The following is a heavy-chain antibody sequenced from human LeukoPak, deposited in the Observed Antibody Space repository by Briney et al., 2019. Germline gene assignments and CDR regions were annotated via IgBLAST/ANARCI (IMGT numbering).Heavy chain of an antibody. Sequence: SSETLSLTCTVSGGSISSYYWSWIRQPAGKGLEWIGRIYTSGSTNYNPSLKSRVTMSVDTSKNQFSLKLSSVTAADTAVYYCARVKLLWFGELSGIDYWGQGTLVTVSS. V-gene: IGHV4-4*07. CDR1: GGSISSYY. CDR2: IYTSGST. CDR3: ARVKLLWFGELSGIDY. J-gene: IGHJ4*02. D-gene: IGHD3-10*01.